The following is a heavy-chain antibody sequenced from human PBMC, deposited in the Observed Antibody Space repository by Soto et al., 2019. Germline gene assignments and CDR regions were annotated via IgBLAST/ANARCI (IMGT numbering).Heavy chain of an antibody. D-gene: IGHD6-6*01. CDR3: ARQGSSSANWFDP. CDR1: GGSISSSSYY. Sequence: SETLSLTCTVSGGSISSSSYYWGWLRQPPGKGLEWIGSIYYSGSTYYNPSLKSRVTISVDTSKNQFSLKLISVTAADTAVYYCARQGSSSANWFDPWGQGTLVTVSS. CDR2: IYYSGST. J-gene: IGHJ5*02. V-gene: IGHV4-39*01.